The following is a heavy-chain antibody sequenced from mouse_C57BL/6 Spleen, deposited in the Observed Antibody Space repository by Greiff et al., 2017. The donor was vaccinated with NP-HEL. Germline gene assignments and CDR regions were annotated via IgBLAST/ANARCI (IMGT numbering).Heavy chain of an antibody. V-gene: IGHV5-4*03. CDR1: GFTFSSYA. CDR2: ISDGGSYT. CDR3: ARGGEEYFDY. J-gene: IGHJ2*01. Sequence: DVKLVESGGGLVKPGGSLKLSCAASGFTFSSYAMSWVRQTPEKRLEWVATISDGGSYTYYPDNVKGRFTISRDNAKNNLYLQMSHLKSEDTAMYYCARGGEEYFDYWGQGTTLTVSS.